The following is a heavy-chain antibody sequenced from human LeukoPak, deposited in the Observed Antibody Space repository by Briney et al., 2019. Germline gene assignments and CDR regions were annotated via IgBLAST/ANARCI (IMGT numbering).Heavy chain of an antibody. CDR2: IYYSGST. Sequence: SETLSLTCTVSGGAISSSSYSWGWIRQPPGKGLEWIGSIYYSGSTYYNPSLKSRVTISVDTSKNQFSLKLSSVTAADTAVYYCARDSVNWNYSFDYWGQGTLVTVSS. CDR3: ARDSVNWNYSFDY. V-gene: IGHV4-39*07. CDR1: GGAISSSSYS. D-gene: IGHD1-7*01. J-gene: IGHJ4*02.